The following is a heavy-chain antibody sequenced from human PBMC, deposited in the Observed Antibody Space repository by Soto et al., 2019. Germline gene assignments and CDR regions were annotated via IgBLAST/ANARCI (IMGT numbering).Heavy chain of an antibody. CDR1: GFTFSSYS. Sequence: GGSLRLSCAASGFTFSSYSMNWVRQAPGKGLEWVSSISSSSSYIYYADSVKGRFTISRDNAKNSLYLQMNSLRAEDTAVYYCAREGGYDILTGYNNWFDPWGQGTLVTVSS. V-gene: IGHV3-21*01. D-gene: IGHD3-9*01. CDR2: ISSSSSYI. J-gene: IGHJ5*02. CDR3: AREGGYDILTGYNNWFDP.